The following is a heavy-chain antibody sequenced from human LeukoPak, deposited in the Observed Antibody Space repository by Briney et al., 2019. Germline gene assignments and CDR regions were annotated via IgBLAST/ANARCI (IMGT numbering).Heavy chain of an antibody. V-gene: IGHV3-9*01. CDR1: GFTFDDYA. CDR3: ARTSKRLALKKTDAFDI. Sequence: GGSLRLSCAASGFTFDDYAMHWVRQAPGKGLEWVSGISWNSDTIGYADSVKGRFTISRDNAKNSLYLQMNSLRAEDTAVYYCARTSKRLALKKTDAFDIWGQGTMVTVSS. D-gene: IGHD6-25*01. J-gene: IGHJ3*02. CDR2: ISWNSDTI.